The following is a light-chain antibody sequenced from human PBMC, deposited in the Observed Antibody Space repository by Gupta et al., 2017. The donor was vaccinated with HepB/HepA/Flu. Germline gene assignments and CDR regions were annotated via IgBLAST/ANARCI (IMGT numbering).Light chain of an antibody. CDR1: SSNIGAGYG. Sequence: QSVLTQPPSVSGAPGQRVTLSCPGSSSNIGAGYGVHWYHHLPGTAPKLLIYTNSNRPSGVPDRFSASKSGTSASLAITGLQAEDEADYYCQSYDNSLSGVVFGGGTKLTVL. CDR3: QSYDNSLSGVV. J-gene: IGLJ3*02. CDR2: TNS. V-gene: IGLV1-40*01.